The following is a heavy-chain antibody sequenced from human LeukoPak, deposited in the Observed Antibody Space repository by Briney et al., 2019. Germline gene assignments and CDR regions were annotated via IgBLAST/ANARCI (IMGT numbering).Heavy chain of an antibody. CDR2: ISAYNGNT. CDR1: GYTFTSYG. V-gene: IGHV1-18*01. Sequence: ASVKVSCKASGYTFTSYGISWVRQAPGQGLEWVGWISAYNGNTNYAQKLQGRVTMTTDTSTSTAYMELRSLRSDDTAVYYCARDSPFMSRGPTENWFDPWGQGTLVTVSS. D-gene: IGHD1-14*01. CDR3: ARDSPFMSRGPTENWFDP. J-gene: IGHJ5*02.